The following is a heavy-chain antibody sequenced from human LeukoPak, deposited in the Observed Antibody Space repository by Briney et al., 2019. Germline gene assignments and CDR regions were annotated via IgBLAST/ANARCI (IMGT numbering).Heavy chain of an antibody. V-gene: IGHV3-21*01. CDR2: ISSSSSYI. CDR3: ARRARCSSTSCSRSYFDC. Sequence: GGSLRLSCAASGFTFSSYSMNWVRQAPGKGLEWVSSISSSSSYIYYADSVKGRFTISRDNAKNSLYLQMNSLRAEDTAVYYCARRARCSSTSCSRSYFDCWGQGTLVTVSS. D-gene: IGHD2-2*01. J-gene: IGHJ4*02. CDR1: GFTFSSYS.